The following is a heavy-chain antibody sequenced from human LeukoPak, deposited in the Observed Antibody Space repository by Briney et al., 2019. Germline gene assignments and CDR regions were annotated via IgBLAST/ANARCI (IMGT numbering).Heavy chain of an antibody. J-gene: IGHJ6*04. Sequence: PSETPSLTCTVSGGSISSGDYYWSWIRQPPGKGLEWIGYIYYSGSTYYNPSLKSRVTISVDTSKNQFSLKLSSVTAADTAVYYCARGRGAYYYDSSASSGMDVWGKGTTVTVSS. CDR1: GGSISSGDYY. CDR2: IYYSGST. CDR3: ARGRGAYYYDSSASSGMDV. D-gene: IGHD3-22*01. V-gene: IGHV4-30-4*08.